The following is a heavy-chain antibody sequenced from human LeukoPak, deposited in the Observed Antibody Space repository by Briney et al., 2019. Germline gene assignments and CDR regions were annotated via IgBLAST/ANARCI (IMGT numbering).Heavy chain of an antibody. Sequence: ASVKVSCKASGYTFTDYYIHWVRQAPGQGLEWMGFLNSKTGGTNYAREFQGRVTMTRDTSISTAYMELRSLRSDDTAVYYCARDNVLLWFGELFRAAFDIWGQGTMVTVSS. CDR2: LNSKTGGT. D-gene: IGHD3-10*01. CDR3: ARDNVLLWFGELFRAAFDI. CDR1: GYTFTDYY. V-gene: IGHV1-2*02. J-gene: IGHJ3*02.